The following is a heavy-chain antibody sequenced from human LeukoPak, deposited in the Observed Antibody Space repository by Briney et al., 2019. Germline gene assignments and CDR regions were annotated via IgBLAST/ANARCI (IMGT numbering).Heavy chain of an antibody. D-gene: IGHD1-26*01. Sequence: SETLSLTCTVSGGSISSYYWSWIRQPPGKGLEWIGYIYYSGSTNYNPSLKSRVTISVDTSKNQFSLKLSSVTAADTAVYYCARVYSGSNWEWFDPWGQGTLVTVSS. CDR1: GGSISSYY. J-gene: IGHJ5*02. CDR3: ARVYSGSNWEWFDP. CDR2: IYYSGST. V-gene: IGHV4-59*01.